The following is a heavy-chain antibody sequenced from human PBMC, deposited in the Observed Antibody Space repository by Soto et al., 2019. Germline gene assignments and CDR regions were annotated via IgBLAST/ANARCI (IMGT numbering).Heavy chain of an antibody. CDR1: GFTFSSYG. J-gene: IGHJ5*02. V-gene: IGHV3-30*18. CDR3: AKDNCISTSCYRLYNWFDP. Sequence: GGSLRLSCAASGFTFSSYGMHWVRQAPGKGLEWVAVISYGGSNKYYADSAKGRFTISRDNSKNTLYLQMNNLRAEDTAVYYCAKDNCISTSCYRLYNWFDPWGQGTLVTVSS. CDR2: ISYGGSNK. D-gene: IGHD2-2*01.